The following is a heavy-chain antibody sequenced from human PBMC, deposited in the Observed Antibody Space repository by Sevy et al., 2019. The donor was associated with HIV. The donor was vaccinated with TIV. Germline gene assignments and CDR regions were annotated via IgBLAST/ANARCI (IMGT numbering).Heavy chain of an antibody. V-gene: IGHV3-48*03. CDR3: ARDLVASTLTMDV. Sequence: GGSLRLSCAASGFTFTNYVMNWVRQAPGKGLEWVSYISPSGSPIYYADPVKGRFTISRDNARNSLYLQMNSLRADDTGLYYCARDLVASTLTMDVWGQGTTVTVSS. CDR2: ISPSGSPI. CDR1: GFTFTNYV. J-gene: IGHJ6*02.